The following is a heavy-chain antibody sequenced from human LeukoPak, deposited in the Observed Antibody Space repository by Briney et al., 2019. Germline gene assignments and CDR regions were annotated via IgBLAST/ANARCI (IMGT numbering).Heavy chain of an antibody. J-gene: IGHJ6*02. CDR2: IYYSGST. V-gene: IGHV4-59*01. Sequence: SETLSLTCTVSGGSISSYYWSWIRQPPGKGLEWIGYIYYSGSTNYNPSLKSRVIISVDTSKNQFSLKLSSVTAADTAVYYCARALIEIPGGGYYGMDVWGQGTTVTVSS. CDR3: ARALIEIPGGGYYGMDV. CDR1: GGSISSYY. D-gene: IGHD5-24*01.